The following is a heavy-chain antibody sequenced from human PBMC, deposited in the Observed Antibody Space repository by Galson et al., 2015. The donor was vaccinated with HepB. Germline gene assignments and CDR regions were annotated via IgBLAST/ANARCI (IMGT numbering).Heavy chain of an antibody. J-gene: IGHJ5*02. Sequence: CAASGFTFSSYNINWVRQAPGKGLDWISYISATGTTIDYADSVKARFIISRDNAKTSLYLPVNSLRVEDTAVYYCARDSRATFGDPICFDPWGQGTLVIVSS. CDR3: ARDSRATFGDPICFDP. D-gene: IGHD3-3*01. CDR1: GFTFSSYN. V-gene: IGHV3-48*03. CDR2: ISATGTTI.